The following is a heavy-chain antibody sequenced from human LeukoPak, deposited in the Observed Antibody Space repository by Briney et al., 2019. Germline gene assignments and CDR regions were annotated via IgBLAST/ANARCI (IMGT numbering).Heavy chain of an antibody. CDR2: IYSGGST. Sequence: GGSLRLSCAASGFTVSSSYMSWVRQAPGKGLEWVSVIYSGGSTYYADSVKGRFTISRDNSKNTLSLQMNSLRDEDTAVYYCARHYCSRSNCYWRGDNWFDPWGQGTLVTVSS. CDR3: ARHYCSRSNCYWRGDNWFDP. J-gene: IGHJ5*02. V-gene: IGHV3-53*01. CDR1: GFTVSSSY. D-gene: IGHD2-2*01.